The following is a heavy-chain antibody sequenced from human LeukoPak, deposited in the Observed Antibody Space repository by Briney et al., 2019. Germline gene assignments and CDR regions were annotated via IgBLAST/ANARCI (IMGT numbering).Heavy chain of an antibody. Sequence: SETLSLTCTVSGDSISSGSYYWSWIRQPAGKGLEWIGRIYSSGRINYNPSLESRVTISIDTSKNQFSLSLSSVTAADTAVYYCARGNRFEGELEYWGQGTLVTVSS. CDR2: IYSSGRI. D-gene: IGHD3-10*01. CDR1: GDSISSGSYY. CDR3: ARGNRFEGELEY. V-gene: IGHV4-61*02. J-gene: IGHJ4*02.